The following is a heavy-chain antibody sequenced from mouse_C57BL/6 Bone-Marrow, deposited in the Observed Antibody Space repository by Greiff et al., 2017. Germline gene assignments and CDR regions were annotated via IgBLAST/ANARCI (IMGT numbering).Heavy chain of an antibody. Sequence: VQLQQPGAELVKPGASVKLSCKASGYTFTSYWMHWVKQRPGQGLEWIGMIHPNSGSTNYNEKFKSKATLTVDKSSSTAYMQLSSLTSEDSAVYYCARSLTAQATSNYWGQGTSVTVSS. CDR2: IHPNSGST. D-gene: IGHD3-2*02. V-gene: IGHV1-64*01. CDR3: ARSLTAQATSNY. J-gene: IGHJ4*01. CDR1: GYTFTSYW.